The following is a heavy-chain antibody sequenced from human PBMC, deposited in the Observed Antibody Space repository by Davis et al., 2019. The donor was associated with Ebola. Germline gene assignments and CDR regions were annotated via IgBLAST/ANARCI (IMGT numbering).Heavy chain of an antibody. CDR3: ARPPTIAAHKYYYGMDA. J-gene: IGHJ6*02. D-gene: IGHD6-25*01. V-gene: IGHV3-30*03. CDR1: GFTFSGNW. CDR2: MSYDGSDK. Sequence: PGGSLRLSCAASGFTFSGNWMSWVRQAPGKGLEWVAVMSYDGSDKDYADSVKGRFTISRDNFKNTLYLQMNSLRTEDTAVYYCARPPTIAAHKYYYGMDAWGQGTTVTVSS.